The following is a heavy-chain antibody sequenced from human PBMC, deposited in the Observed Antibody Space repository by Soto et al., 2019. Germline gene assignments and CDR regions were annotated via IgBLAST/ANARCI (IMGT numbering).Heavy chain of an antibody. CDR2: ISRSSSYI. V-gene: IGHV3-21*01. D-gene: IGHD5-12*01. J-gene: IGHJ6*02. CDR1: GFTFSSYS. Sequence: PGGSLSLSYAASGFTFSSYSMNWVRQAPGKGLEWVSSISRSSSYIYYADSVKGRFTISRDNAKNSLYLQMNSLRAEDTAVYYCARDRAEWLRGKYGMDVWGQGTTVTVSS. CDR3: ARDRAEWLRGKYGMDV.